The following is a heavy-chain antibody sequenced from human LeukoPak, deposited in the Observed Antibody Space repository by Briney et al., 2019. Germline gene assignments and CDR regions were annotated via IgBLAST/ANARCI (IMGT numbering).Heavy chain of an antibody. CDR2: IIPIFGTA. V-gene: IGHV1-69*05. CDR3: ARRIAARSDAFDI. D-gene: IGHD6-6*01. J-gene: IGHJ3*02. CDR1: GGTFSSYA. Sequence: GASVNVSCKASGGTFSSYAISWVRQAPGQGLEWMGGIIPIFGTANYAQKFQGRVTITTDESTSTAYMELSSLRSEDTAVYYCARRIAARSDAFDIWGQGTIVTVSS.